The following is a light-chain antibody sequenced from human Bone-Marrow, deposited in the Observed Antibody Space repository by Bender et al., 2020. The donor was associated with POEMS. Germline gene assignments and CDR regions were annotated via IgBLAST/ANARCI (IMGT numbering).Light chain of an antibody. CDR3: LLYFGDNRPV. V-gene: IGLV7-43*01. Sequence: QTVVTQEPSLTVSPGETVTLTCASSSGAVSGVYYPNWFQQRPGQAPRTLIYSTRVKDSWTPARFSGSLLGGKAALTVSDVQPEDEAFYYCLLYFGDNRPVFGGGTKLTVL. CDR1: SGAVSGVYY. CDR2: STR. J-gene: IGLJ2*01.